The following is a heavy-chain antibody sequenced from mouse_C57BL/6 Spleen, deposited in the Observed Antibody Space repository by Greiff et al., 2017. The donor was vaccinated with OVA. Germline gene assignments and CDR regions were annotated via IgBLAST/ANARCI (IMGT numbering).Heavy chain of an antibody. J-gene: IGHJ4*01. CDR2: IDPETGGT. Sequence: QVQLQQSGAELVRPGASVTLSCKASGYTFTDYEMHWVKQTPVHGLEWIGAIDPETGGTAYNQKFKGKAILTADKSSSTAYMDLRRLPSEDSAVYYCTKTGTLYYAMDYWGQGTSVTVSS. V-gene: IGHV1-15*01. D-gene: IGHD4-1*01. CDR1: GYTFTDYE. CDR3: TKTGTLYYAMDY.